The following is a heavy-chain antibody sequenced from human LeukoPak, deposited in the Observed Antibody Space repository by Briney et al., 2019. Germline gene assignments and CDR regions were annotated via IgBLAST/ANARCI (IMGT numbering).Heavy chain of an antibody. D-gene: IGHD2-2*01. CDR1: GFTFSDYY. Sequence: GGSLRLSCAASGFTFSDYYMSWIRQAPGKGLEWVSAISGSGGSTYYADSVKGRFTISRDNSKNTLYLQMNSLRAEDTAVYYCAKDSNVVVPAAVPWGQGTLVTVSS. V-gene: IGHV3-23*01. CDR2: ISGSGGST. J-gene: IGHJ5*02. CDR3: AKDSNVVVPAAVP.